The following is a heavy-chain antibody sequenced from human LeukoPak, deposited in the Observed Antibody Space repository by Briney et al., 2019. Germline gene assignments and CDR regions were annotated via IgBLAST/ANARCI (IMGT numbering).Heavy chain of an antibody. D-gene: IGHD3-3*01. CDR3: AKEDFWSGPDLLYLDY. V-gene: IGHV3-23*01. Sequence: GGSLRLSCAASGFNFSSYAMSWVRQAPGKRLEWVSAISGSGGSTYYAGSVKGRFTISRDNSKNTLYLQMNSLRAEDAAVYYCAKEDFWSGPDLLYLDYWGQGTLVTVSS. CDR1: GFNFSSYA. J-gene: IGHJ4*02. CDR2: ISGSGGST.